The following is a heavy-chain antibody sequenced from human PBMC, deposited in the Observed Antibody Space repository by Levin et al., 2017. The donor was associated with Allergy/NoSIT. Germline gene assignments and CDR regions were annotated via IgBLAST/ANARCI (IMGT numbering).Heavy chain of an antibody. CDR3: AKGYSSSWVWWFDP. V-gene: IGHV3-9*01. D-gene: IGHD6-13*01. J-gene: IGHJ5*02. CDR1: GFTFDDYA. Sequence: GGSLRLSCAASGFTFDDYAMHWVRQAPGKGLEWVSGISWNSGSIGYADSVKGRFTISRDNAKNSLYLQMNSLRAEDTALYYCAKGYSSSWVWWFDPWGQGTLVTVSS. CDR2: ISWNSGSI.